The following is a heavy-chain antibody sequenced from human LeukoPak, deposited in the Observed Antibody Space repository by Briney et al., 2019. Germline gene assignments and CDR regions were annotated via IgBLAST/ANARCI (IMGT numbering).Heavy chain of an antibody. CDR3: ARSTYCGGDCYPALGY. CDR2: IKQDGSEK. Sequence: GSLRLSCAASGFTFSNYWMNWVRQAPGKGLEWVANIKQDGSEKYYVDSVKGRFTISRDNAKNSLYLQMNSLRAEDTAVYYCARSTYCGGDCYPALGYWGQGTLVTVSS. J-gene: IGHJ4*02. CDR1: GFTFSNYW. D-gene: IGHD2-21*02. V-gene: IGHV3-7*05.